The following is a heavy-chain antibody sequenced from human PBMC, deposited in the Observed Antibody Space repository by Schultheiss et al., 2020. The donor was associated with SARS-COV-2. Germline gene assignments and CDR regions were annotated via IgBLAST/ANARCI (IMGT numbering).Heavy chain of an antibody. CDR2: IYYSGST. CDR1: GGSISSGDYY. J-gene: IGHJ6*02. CDR3: ARVGYSSSWYFPDATYYGMDV. V-gene: IGHV4-39*07. D-gene: IGHD6-13*01. Sequence: SETLSLTCTVSGGSISSGDYYWSWIRQPPGKGLEWIGSIYYSGSTYYNPSLKSRVTISVDTSKNQFSLKLSSVTAADTAVYYCARVGYSSSWYFPDATYYGMDVWGQGTTVTVSS.